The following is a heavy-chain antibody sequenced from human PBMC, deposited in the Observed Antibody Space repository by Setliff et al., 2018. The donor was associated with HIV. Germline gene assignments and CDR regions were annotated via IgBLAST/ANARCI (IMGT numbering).Heavy chain of an antibody. CDR3: ARDQRLSY. V-gene: IGHV4-59*01. J-gene: IGHJ4*02. CDR2: IYYTGST. Sequence: SETLSLTCTVSGGSMSSYYWSWIRQPPGKGLEWIGSIYYTGSTDYNPSLMSRVTISLDTPKNQFSLKLNSVIAADTAVYYCARDQRLSYWGQGTLVTVSS. CDR1: GGSMSSYY.